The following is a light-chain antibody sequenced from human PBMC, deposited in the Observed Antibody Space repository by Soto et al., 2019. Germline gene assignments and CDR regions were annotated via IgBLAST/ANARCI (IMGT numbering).Light chain of an antibody. CDR3: QQYGNSPWT. V-gene: IGKV3-20*01. J-gene: IGKJ1*01. Sequence: EIVLTQSPGTLSLSPGERATLSCRASQSVSSNYLVWYQQKPGQAPTLLIYGASTGAAGIPDRFSGSGSGTDFTLTISRLEPEDFAVYYCQQYGNSPWTFGQGTKVEI. CDR1: QSVSSNY. CDR2: GAS.